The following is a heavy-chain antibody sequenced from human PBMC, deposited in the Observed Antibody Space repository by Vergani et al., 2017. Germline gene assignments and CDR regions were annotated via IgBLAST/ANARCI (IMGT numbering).Heavy chain of an antibody. CDR1: GFIFSDYG. D-gene: IGHD3-22*01. Sequence: EVQLLESGGGLVQPGRSLRLSRAGSGFIFSDYGMTWVRQAPGRGLEWVSAISAGGESTFYADSVKGRFIISRDNSKNTVYLQMKSLRAEDTAVYYCATARLLLREVDYWGQGTLVTVSS. V-gene: IGHV3-23*01. CDR3: ATARLLLREVDY. CDR2: ISAGGEST. J-gene: IGHJ4*02.